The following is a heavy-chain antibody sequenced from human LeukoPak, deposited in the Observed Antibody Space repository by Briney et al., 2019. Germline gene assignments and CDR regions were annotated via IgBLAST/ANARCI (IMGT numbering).Heavy chain of an antibody. CDR2: IYYSGST. J-gene: IGHJ6*03. CDR3: ARHARYCSGGSCLRGPYYYYYYMDV. D-gene: IGHD2-15*01. CDR1: GGSVSSGSYY. V-gene: IGHV4-39*01. Sequence: PSETLSLTCTLSGGSVSSGSYYWGWIRQPPGKGLEWIGCIYYSGSTYYNPSLNSRVTISVDTSKNQCSLKLRSVTAADTAVYYCARHARYCSGGSCLRGPYYYYYYMDVWGKGTTVTVSS.